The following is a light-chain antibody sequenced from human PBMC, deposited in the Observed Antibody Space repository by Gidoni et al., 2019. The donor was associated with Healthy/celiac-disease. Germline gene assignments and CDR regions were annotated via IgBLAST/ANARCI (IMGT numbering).Light chain of an antibody. J-gene: IGLJ1*01. CDR3: SSYTSSSTLV. Sequence: QSALTQPASVSGSPGPSITISCTGTSSDVGGYNYVSWYQQHPGKAPKLMIYDVSNRPSGVSNRFSGSKSGYTASLTISGLQAEDEADYYCSSYTSSSTLVFGTGTKVTVL. CDR2: DVS. CDR1: SSDVGGYNY. V-gene: IGLV2-14*03.